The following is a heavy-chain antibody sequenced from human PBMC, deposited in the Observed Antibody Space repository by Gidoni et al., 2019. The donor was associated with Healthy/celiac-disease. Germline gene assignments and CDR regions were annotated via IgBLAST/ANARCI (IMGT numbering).Heavy chain of an antibody. CDR3: AREGIVVPAMDV. Sequence: QVQLVQSGAEVKKPGASGQVSCTASGSTFTSYDINWVRQATGQGLEWMGWMNTNSGNTGYAQKFQGRVTMTRNTSISTAYIDRSSLRSEDTAVYYCAREGIVVPAMDVWGQGTTVTVSS. J-gene: IGHJ6*02. CDR2: MNTNSGNT. D-gene: IGHD2-2*01. CDR1: GSTFTSYD. V-gene: IGHV1-8*01.